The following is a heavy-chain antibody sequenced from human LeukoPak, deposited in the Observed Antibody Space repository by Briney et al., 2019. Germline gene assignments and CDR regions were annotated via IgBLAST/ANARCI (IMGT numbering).Heavy chain of an antibody. J-gene: IGHJ4*02. V-gene: IGHV3-7*05. CDR1: GFTFSTYW. D-gene: IGHD5-18*01. CDR3: ARVKSDTAVDDY. Sequence: GSLTVSCAASGFTFSTYWMSWVRQAPGKGLEWVANIKQDGSAKFYVDSVKGRFTISRDNAKNSLYLQMNSLRAEDTAVYYCARVKSDTAVDDYWGQGTLVTVSS. CDR2: IKQDGSAK.